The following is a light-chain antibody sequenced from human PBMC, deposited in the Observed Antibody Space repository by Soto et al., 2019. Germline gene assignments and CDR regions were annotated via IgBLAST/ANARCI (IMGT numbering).Light chain of an antibody. CDR3: SSYTSSSTLKV. CDR2: DVS. V-gene: IGLV2-11*01. Sequence: QSVLTQPRSVSGSPGHSVTISCTGTSSDVGGYNYVSWYQQHPGKAPKLMIYDVSKRPSGVPDRFSGSKSGNTASLTISGLQAEDEADYYCSSYTSSSTLKVFGTGTKVTVL. CDR1: SSDVGGYNY. J-gene: IGLJ1*01.